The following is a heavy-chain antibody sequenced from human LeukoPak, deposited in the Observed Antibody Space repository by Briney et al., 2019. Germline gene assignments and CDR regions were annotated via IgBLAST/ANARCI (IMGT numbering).Heavy chain of an antibody. CDR3: ARRSSGWREPDY. J-gene: IGHJ4*02. CDR2: ISGSGGST. D-gene: IGHD6-19*01. Sequence: GGSLRLSCAASGFTFSSYGMSWVRQAPGKGLEWVSAISGSGGSTYYADSVKGRFTISRDNSKNTLYLQMNSLRAEDTAVYYCARRSSGWREPDYWGQGTLVTVSS. CDR1: GFTFSSYG. V-gene: IGHV3-23*01.